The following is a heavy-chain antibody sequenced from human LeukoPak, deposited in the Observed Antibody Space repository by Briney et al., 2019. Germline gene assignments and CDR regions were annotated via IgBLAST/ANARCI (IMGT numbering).Heavy chain of an antibody. V-gene: IGHV3-11*01. CDR3: ARVGERWLQIEPYYFDY. J-gene: IGHJ4*02. D-gene: IGHD5-24*01. CDR2: ISSSGSTI. CDR1: GFTFSDYY. Sequence: GGSLRLSCAASGFTFSDYYMSWIRQAPGKGPEWVSYISSSGSTIYYADSVKGRFTISRDNAKNSLYLQMNSLRAEDTAVYYCARVGERWLQIEPYYFDYWGQGTLVTVSS.